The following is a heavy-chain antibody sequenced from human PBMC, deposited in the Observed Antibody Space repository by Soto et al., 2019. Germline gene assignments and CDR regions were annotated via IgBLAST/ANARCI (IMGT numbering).Heavy chain of an antibody. V-gene: IGHV3-30*18. Sequence: QVQLVESGGGVVQPGRSLRLSCAASGFTFSSYGLHWVRQAPGKGLERVAVISYDGSNKYYADSVKGRFTISRDNSKNTLYLHMNSLRAEDTAVYYCAKGGSMGKDYWGQGTLVTVSS. CDR3: AKGGSMGKDY. D-gene: IGHD1-26*01. J-gene: IGHJ4*02. CDR1: GFTFSSYG. CDR2: ISYDGSNK.